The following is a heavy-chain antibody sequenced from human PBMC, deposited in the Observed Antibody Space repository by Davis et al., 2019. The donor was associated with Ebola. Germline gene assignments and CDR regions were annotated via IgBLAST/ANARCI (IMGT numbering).Heavy chain of an antibody. V-gene: IGHV3-73*01. D-gene: IGHD4-17*01. CDR2: IRSKPNNYAT. CDR3: ARHGDSIDY. Sequence: PGGSLRLSCAASGFSFSGSAIHWVRQASGKGLEWVGHIRSKPNNYATTYAASVKGRCTISRDDSKNTAYLQMNSLKTEDTALYYCARHGDSIDYWGQGTLVTVSS. J-gene: IGHJ4*02. CDR1: GFSFSGSA.